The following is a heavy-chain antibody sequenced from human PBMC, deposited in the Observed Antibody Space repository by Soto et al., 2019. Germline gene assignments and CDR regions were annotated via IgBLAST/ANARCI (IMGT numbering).Heavy chain of an antibody. CDR2: INSDGSRT. CDR3: ARETYRGFYFDY. J-gene: IGHJ4*02. V-gene: IGHV3-74*01. D-gene: IGHD4-4*01. Sequence: GGSLRLSCAASGFTFTDYWTHWVRQAPGKGLVWVSRINSDGSRTSYADSVTGRFTISRDNAKNTLYLQMNSLRVEDTALYYCARETYRGFYFDYWGQGTLVTV. CDR1: GFTFTDYW.